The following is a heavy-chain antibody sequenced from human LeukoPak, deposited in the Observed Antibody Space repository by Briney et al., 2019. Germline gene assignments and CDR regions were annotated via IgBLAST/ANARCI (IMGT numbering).Heavy chain of an antibody. Sequence: GGSLRLSCAASGFTFSNYWMSWVRQAPGKGLEWVGNIKQDGSEKYYVDSVKGRFTISRDNARNSLYLQMNSLRAEDTAVYYCARSSPHYYYDSSGYGDAFDIWGQGTMVTVSS. CDR2: IKQDGSEK. D-gene: IGHD3-22*01. J-gene: IGHJ3*02. CDR1: GFTFSNYW. V-gene: IGHV3-7*01. CDR3: ARSSPHYYYDSSGYGDAFDI.